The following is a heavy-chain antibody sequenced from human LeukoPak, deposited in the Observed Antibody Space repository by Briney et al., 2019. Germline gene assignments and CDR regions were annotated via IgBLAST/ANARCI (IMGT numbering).Heavy chain of an antibody. V-gene: IGHV3-30*03. CDR2: ISTDGNNE. CDR1: GFSFNSHA. D-gene: IGHD2/OR15-2a*01. Sequence: GRSLRLSCAASGFSFNSHAMHWVRQAPGKGLEWVSIISTDGNNEDYVDSVRGRFTISRDNSKNTPYLQMNSLRAEDTAVYYCARGCASQYCFIIDFWGQGTLVTVSS. CDR3: ARGCASQYCFIIDF. J-gene: IGHJ4*02.